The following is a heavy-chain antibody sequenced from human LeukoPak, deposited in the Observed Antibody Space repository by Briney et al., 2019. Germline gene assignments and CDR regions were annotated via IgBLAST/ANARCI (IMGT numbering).Heavy chain of an antibody. CDR1: GLTFSNAW. CDR3: TSVRYCSSTSCYEGDY. D-gene: IGHD2-2*01. Sequence: PGGSLRLSCAASGLTFSNAWMSWVRQAPGKGLEWVGRIKSKTDGGTTDYAAPVKGRFTISRDDSKNTLYLQMNSLKTEDTAVYYSTSVRYCSSTSCYEGDYWGQGTLVTVSS. J-gene: IGHJ4*02. V-gene: IGHV3-15*01. CDR2: IKSKTDGGTT.